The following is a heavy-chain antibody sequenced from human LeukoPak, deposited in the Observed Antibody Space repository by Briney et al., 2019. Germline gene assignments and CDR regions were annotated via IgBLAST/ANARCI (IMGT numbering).Heavy chain of an antibody. V-gene: IGHV1-69*04. D-gene: IGHD6-13*01. J-gene: IGHJ3*02. CDR3: ARRFRGQQLVAFDI. Sequence: SVKFSCKASGGTFSSYAISWVRQAPGQGLEWTGRIIPILGIASYAQKFQGRVTITADKSTSTAYMELSSLRSEDTAVYYCARRFRGQQLVAFDIWGQGTMVTVSS. CDR1: GGTFSSYA. CDR2: IIPILGIA.